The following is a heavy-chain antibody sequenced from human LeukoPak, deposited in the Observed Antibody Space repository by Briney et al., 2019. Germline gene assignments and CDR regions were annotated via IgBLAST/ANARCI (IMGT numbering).Heavy chain of an antibody. CDR1: GYTFTSYD. V-gene: IGHV1-8*01. CDR2: MNPNSGNT. J-gene: IGHJ4*02. CDR3: ARADYDFWSGYEYYFDY. Sequence: ASVKVSCKASGYTFTSYDINWVRQATGQGLEWMGWMNPNSGNTGYAQKFQGRVTMTRDTSTSTVYMELSSLRSEDTAVYYCARADYDFWSGYEYYFDYWGQGTLVTVSS. D-gene: IGHD3-3*01.